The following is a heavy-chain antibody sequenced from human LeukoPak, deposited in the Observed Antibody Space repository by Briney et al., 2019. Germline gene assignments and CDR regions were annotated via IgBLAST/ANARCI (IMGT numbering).Heavy chain of an antibody. CDR3: ARDYGDYAYYYYYYMDV. Sequence: PSETLSVTCTYSGGSISSYYWSWIRQPARKGLEWIGRIYTSGSTNYNPSLKSRVTMSVDTSKNQFSLRLSSVTAADTAVYYCARDYGDYAYYYYYYMDVWGKGTTVTVSS. CDR2: IYTSGST. V-gene: IGHV4-4*07. CDR1: GGSISSYY. D-gene: IGHD4-17*01. J-gene: IGHJ6*03.